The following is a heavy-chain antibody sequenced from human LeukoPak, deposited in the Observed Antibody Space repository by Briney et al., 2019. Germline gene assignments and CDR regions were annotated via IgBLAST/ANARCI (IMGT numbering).Heavy chain of an antibody. CDR2: ISGSGGST. Sequence: GGSLRLSCAASGFTFSSYAMSWVRQAPGKGLEWVSAISGSGGSTYYADSVKGRFTISRDNSKNTLYLQMNSLRAEDTAVYYCARDPSYCTNGVCYERSYYYYMDVWGKGTTVTVSS. D-gene: IGHD2-8*01. J-gene: IGHJ6*03. CDR3: ARDPSYCTNGVCYERSYYYYMDV. V-gene: IGHV3-23*01. CDR1: GFTFSSYA.